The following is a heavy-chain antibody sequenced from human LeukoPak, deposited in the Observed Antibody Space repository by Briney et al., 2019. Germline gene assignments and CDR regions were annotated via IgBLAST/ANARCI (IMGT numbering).Heavy chain of an antibody. Sequence: SETPSLTCVVSGGSISSSNYYWGWIRQPPGKGLEWIGSIYYSGSTYYNPSLKTRVTVSVDTSKNQFSLKVSSVTAADTAVYYCASAKVVAATHWIDSWGQGTLVIVSS. V-gene: IGHV4-39*01. J-gene: IGHJ5*01. CDR1: GGSISSSNYY. CDR2: IYYSGST. D-gene: IGHD2-15*01. CDR3: ASAKVVAATHWIDS.